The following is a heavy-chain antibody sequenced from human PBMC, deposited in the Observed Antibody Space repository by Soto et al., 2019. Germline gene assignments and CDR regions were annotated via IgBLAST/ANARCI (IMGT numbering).Heavy chain of an antibody. J-gene: IGHJ3*01. CDR3: ARENDPYGFDL. CDR2: FGSGDT. V-gene: IGHV1-18*01. Sequence: QVQLVQSGATQEKPGASVKVSCEAFGYSFDSYAYSWVRQAPGQGLEWMGRFGSGDTNYAQKLQGRVTMTTDTSTNTAYMELRSLRSDDTALYYCARENDPYGFDLWGQGTMVTVSS. CDR1: GYSFDSYA.